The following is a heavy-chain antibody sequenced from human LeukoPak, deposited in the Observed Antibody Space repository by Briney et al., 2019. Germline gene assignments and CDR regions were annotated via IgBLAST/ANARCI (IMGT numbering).Heavy chain of an antibody. Sequence: PGGSLRLSSAASGFTFSNAYMSWVRQAPGKGLEWVGRIKNKADGGTTDYAAPVKGRFTISRDDSKTTLYLQMNSLKTEDTAVYYCASDWSLFNHWGQGTLVTVSS. D-gene: IGHD3-9*01. J-gene: IGHJ4*02. CDR2: IKNKADGGTT. CDR3: ASDWSLFNH. V-gene: IGHV3-15*01. CDR1: GFTFSNAY.